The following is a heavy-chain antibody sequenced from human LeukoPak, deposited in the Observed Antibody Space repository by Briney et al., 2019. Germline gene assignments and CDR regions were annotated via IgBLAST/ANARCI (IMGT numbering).Heavy chain of an antibody. D-gene: IGHD5-18*01. V-gene: IGHV1-24*01. CDR3: SLRGYSYGYSILEDY. CDR2: FDPEDGET. Sequence: ASVKVSCKVSGYTLTELSMHWVRQAPGKGLEWMGGFDPEDGETIYAQKFQGRVTMTEDTSTDTAYMELSSLRSEDTAVYYCSLRGYSYGYSILEDYWGQGTLVTVSS. J-gene: IGHJ4*02. CDR1: GYTLTELS.